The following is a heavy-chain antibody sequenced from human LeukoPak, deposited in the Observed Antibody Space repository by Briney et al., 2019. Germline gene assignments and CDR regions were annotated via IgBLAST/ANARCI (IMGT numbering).Heavy chain of an antibody. CDR3: ARISTVVGGFDS. CDR2: IDWDDDK. CDR1: GFTVSSNY. J-gene: IGHJ4*02. D-gene: IGHD4-23*01. Sequence: LRLSCAASGFTVSSNYMSWVRQPPGKALEWLARIDWDDDKFYSTSLKTRLTISKDTSKNQVVLTMTNMDPVDTATYYCARISTVVGGFDSWGQGTLVTVSS. V-gene: IGHV2-70*16.